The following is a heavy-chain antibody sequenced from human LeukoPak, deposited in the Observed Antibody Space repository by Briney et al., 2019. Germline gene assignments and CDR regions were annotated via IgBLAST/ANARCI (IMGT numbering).Heavy chain of an antibody. CDR3: ARVGDVLLWFGERNWFDP. CDR1: GGSISSGGYS. CDR2: IYHSGST. V-gene: IGHV4-30-2*01. J-gene: IGHJ5*02. Sequence: SQTLSLTCAVSGGSISSGGYSWSWIRQPPGKGLEWIGYIYHSGSTYYNPSLKSRVTISVDRSKNQFSLKLSSVTAADTAVYYCARVGDVLLWFGERNWFDPWGQGTLVTVSS. D-gene: IGHD3-10*01.